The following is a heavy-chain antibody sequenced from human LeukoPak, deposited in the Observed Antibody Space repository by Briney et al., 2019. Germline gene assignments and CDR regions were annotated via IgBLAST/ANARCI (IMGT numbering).Heavy chain of an antibody. D-gene: IGHD6-19*01. CDR2: ISGSSTFT. Sequence: SGGSLRLSCAASGFTFSDYYMNWIRQAPGKGLEWVSYISGSSTFTNYADSVKGRFTISRDNAKNSLYLQMNSLRAEDTAVYYCVRDQKPGWYHDYWGQGTLVTVSS. J-gene: IGHJ4*02. V-gene: IGHV3-11*06. CDR1: GFTFSDYY. CDR3: VRDQKPGWYHDY.